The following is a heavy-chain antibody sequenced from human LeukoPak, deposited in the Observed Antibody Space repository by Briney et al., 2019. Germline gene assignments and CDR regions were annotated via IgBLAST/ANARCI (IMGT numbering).Heavy chain of an antibody. J-gene: IGHJ4*02. Sequence: GASVKVSCKASRGIFSSYAINWVRQAPGQGLEWMGGFIPIFGTANFAQKFQGRVTITADESTSTAFMYLNSLRSDDTAVYYCARARYDGNLDSSVAYRGQGTLVTVSS. V-gene: IGHV1-69*13. CDR2: FIPIFGTA. D-gene: IGHD4-23*01. CDR3: ARARYDGNLDSSVAY. CDR1: RGIFSSYA.